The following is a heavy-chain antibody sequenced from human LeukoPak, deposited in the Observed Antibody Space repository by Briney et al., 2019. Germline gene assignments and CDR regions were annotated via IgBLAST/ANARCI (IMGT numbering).Heavy chain of an antibody. CDR1: GFTFSRYW. Sequence: PGGSLRLSCAASGFTFSRYWMHWVRQPPGKGLLWVSRINPDGSSTNYADSVKGRFTISRDNAKNTLYLQMNSLRAEDTAVYYCAREWGIVVLPAPTDVWGKGTTVTVSS. V-gene: IGHV3-74*01. CDR3: AREWGIVVLPAPTDV. CDR2: INPDGSST. J-gene: IGHJ6*04. D-gene: IGHD2-2*01.